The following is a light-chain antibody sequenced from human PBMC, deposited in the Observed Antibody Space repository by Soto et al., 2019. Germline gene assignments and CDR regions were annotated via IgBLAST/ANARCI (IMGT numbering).Light chain of an antibody. V-gene: IGLV2-14*01. CDR1: SGDVGVYNY. Sequence: QSVLTQPASVSGSTEQSITSSCTGTSGDVGVYNYVSWYQQHPGKAPKLMIYDVNNRPSGVSNRFSGSKSGNTASLTISGLQAEDEADYYCSSYTTSSTGVFGGGTKLTVL. CDR3: SSYTTSSTGV. J-gene: IGLJ3*02. CDR2: DVN.